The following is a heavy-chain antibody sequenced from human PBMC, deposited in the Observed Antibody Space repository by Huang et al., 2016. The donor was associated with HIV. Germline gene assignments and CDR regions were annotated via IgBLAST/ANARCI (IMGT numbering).Heavy chain of an antibody. CDR3: ARFGSYYYGSGSYLDAFDI. CDR1: GFTFSTYN. Sequence: EVQLMESGGGLVQPGGSLRLSCAASGFTFSTYNMIWVSQARGKGREWVSYITRSSGSIDYADAVKGRFTISRDNAKNSLYLQMNSLRAEDTAVYYCARFGSYYYGSGSYLDAFDIWGQGTMVTVSS. CDR2: ITRSSGSI. D-gene: IGHD3-10*01. V-gene: IGHV3-48*01. J-gene: IGHJ3*02.